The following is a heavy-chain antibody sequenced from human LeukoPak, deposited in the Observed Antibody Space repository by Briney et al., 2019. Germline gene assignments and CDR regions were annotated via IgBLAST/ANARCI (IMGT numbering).Heavy chain of an antibody. Sequence: GASVKVSCKASGYTFTSYGISWVRQAPGQGLEWMGRISAYNGNTNYAQKLQGRVTMTTDTSTSTAYMELRSLRSDDTAVYYCARDPGSSYYDFWSGYWGWFDPWGQGTLVTVSS. CDR1: GYTFTSYG. CDR3: ARDPGSSYYDFWSGYWGWFDP. J-gene: IGHJ5*02. CDR2: ISAYNGNT. V-gene: IGHV1-18*01. D-gene: IGHD3-3*01.